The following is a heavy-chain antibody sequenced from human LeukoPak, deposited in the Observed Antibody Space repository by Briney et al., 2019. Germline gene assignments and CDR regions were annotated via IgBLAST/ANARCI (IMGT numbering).Heavy chain of an antibody. J-gene: IGHJ3*02. V-gene: IGHV4-34*01. D-gene: IGHD5-24*01. CDR3: ARGVVEMATMDDAFDI. Sequence: SETLSLTCAVYGGSFSGYYWSWIRQPPGKGLEWIGEINHSGSTNYNPSLKSRVTISVDTSKNQFSLKLSSVTAADTAVYYCARGVVEMATMDDAFDIWGQGTMVTVSS. CDR2: INHSGST. CDR1: GGSFSGYY.